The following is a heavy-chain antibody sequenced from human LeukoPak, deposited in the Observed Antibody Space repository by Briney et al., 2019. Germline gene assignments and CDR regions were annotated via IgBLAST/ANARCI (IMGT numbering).Heavy chain of an antibody. V-gene: IGHV3-23*01. Sequence: GGSLRLSCAASGFTFANSAMGWVRQAPGKGLEWVSAITGSGASAYYADSVKGRFTISRDNSKNTLYLQMNSLRADDTAVYYCARDLRGPAAGTWYFDLWGRGTLVTVSS. CDR1: GFTFANSA. D-gene: IGHD6-13*01. CDR3: ARDLRGPAAGTWYFDL. CDR2: ITGSGASA. J-gene: IGHJ2*01.